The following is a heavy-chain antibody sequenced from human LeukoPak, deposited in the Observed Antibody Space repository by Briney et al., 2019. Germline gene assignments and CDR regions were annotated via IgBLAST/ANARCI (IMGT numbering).Heavy chain of an antibody. Sequence: ASVKVSCKASGYTFTSYYMHWVRQAPGQGLEWMGGIIPIFGTANYAQKFQGRVTITADKSTSTAYMELSSLRSEDTAVYYCARDTCSSTSCPLGYWGQGTLVTVSS. V-gene: IGHV1-69*06. CDR1: GYTFTSYY. J-gene: IGHJ4*02. D-gene: IGHD2-2*01. CDR2: IIPIFGTA. CDR3: ARDTCSSTSCPLGY.